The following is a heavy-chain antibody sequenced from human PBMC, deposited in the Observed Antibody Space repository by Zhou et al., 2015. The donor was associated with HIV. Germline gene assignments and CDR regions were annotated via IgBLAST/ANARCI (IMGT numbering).Heavy chain of an antibody. Sequence: QVQLVQSGAEVKKPGSSVKVSCKASGGTFSSYAISWVRQAPGQGLEWMGGIIPIFGTANYAQKFQGRVTITADESTSTAYMELSSLRSEDTAVYYCARDRITMVRGVITRPDAFDIWGQGTMVTVSP. CDR2: IIPIFGTA. J-gene: IGHJ3*02. CDR1: GGTFSSYA. CDR3: ARDRITMVRGVITRPDAFDI. D-gene: IGHD3-10*01. V-gene: IGHV1-69*01.